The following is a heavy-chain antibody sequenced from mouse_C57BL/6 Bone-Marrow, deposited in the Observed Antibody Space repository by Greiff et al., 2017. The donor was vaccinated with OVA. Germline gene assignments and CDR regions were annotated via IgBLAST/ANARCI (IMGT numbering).Heavy chain of an antibody. CDR1: GYTFTDYE. CDR3: TRSYSNCGGFDY. J-gene: IGHJ2*01. D-gene: IGHD2-5*01. CDR2: IDPETGGT. Sequence: ESGAELVRPGASVTLSCKASGYTFTDYEMHWVKQTPVHGLEWIGAIDPETGGTAYNQKFKGKAILTADKSSSTAYMELRSLTSEDSAVYYCTRSYSNCGGFDYWGQGTTLTVSS. V-gene: IGHV1-15*01.